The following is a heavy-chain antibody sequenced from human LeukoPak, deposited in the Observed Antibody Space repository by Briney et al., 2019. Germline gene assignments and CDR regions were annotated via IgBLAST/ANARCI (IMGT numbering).Heavy chain of an antibody. J-gene: IGHJ5*02. CDR1: GYTFTGYY. Sequence: ASVKVSYKASGYTFTGYYMQWVRQAPGQGREGMGWINPNRGGKNYAEKFQGRVTMTRDTSISTAYMDLSRLRADDTAVYYGASFPYYAWGQGTLVTVSS. V-gene: IGHV1-2*02. D-gene: IGHD3-22*01. CDR3: ASFPYYA. CDR2: INPNRGGK.